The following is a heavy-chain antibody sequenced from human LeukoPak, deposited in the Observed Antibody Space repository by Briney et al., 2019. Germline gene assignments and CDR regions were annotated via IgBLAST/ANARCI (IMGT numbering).Heavy chain of an antibody. J-gene: IGHJ4*02. D-gene: IGHD2-2*01. CDR1: GYTFTSYG. Sequence: SLNLSCKASGYTFTSYGINWVRKAPAPGLERMGWISAYNGNTNYAQKLQGRVTMTTDTSTSTAYMEVRSLKSGDMAVYYCARDDSYALDYWGQGTLVTVSS. CDR2: ISAYNGNT. V-gene: IGHV1-18*03. CDR3: ARDDSYALDY.